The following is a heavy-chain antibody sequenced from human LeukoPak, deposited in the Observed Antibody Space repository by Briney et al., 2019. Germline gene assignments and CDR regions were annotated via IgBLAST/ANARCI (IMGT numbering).Heavy chain of an antibody. CDR2: ISSSSTTI. Sequence: GGSLRLSCAASGFTLSSYSMNWVRQAPGKGLEWVSYISSSSTTIYYADSVKGRFAISRDNAKNSLHLQMNSLRAEDTAVYYCARWCGSGWYDYWGQGALVTVSS. J-gene: IGHJ4*02. CDR1: GFTLSSYS. D-gene: IGHD6-19*01. V-gene: IGHV3-48*01. CDR3: ARWCGSGWYDY.